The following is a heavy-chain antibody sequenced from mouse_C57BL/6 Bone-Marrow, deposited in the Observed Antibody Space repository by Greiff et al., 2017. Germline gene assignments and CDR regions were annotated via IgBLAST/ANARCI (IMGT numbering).Heavy chain of an antibody. Sequence: EVQLVESGGGLVKPGGSLKLSCAASGFTFSSYAMSWFRQTPEQRLEWVATISDGGSYTYYPDNVKGRFTISRDNAKNNLYLQKSHLKTEDTAMYYCAREGELVDYWGKGTTLTVSS. D-gene: IGHD4-1*01. CDR1: GFTFSSYA. CDR3: AREGELVDY. CDR2: ISDGGSYT. J-gene: IGHJ2*01. V-gene: IGHV5-4*01.